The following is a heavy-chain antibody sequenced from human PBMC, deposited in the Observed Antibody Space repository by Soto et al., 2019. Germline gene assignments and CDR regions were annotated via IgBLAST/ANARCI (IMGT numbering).Heavy chain of an antibody. J-gene: IGHJ6*02. D-gene: IGHD5-12*01. CDR2: INYLGTT. CDR1: GGSVNSGDYF. V-gene: IGHV4-30-4*01. CDR3: ARDRGYSYGYYYYYGMDV. Sequence: QVQLQESGPGLVKPSQTLSLTCTVSGGSVNSGDYFWTWIRQPPGKGLEWIGYINYLGTTDYNPSLKSRLTISIYTSKNQLSLKLGSVTAADTAIYYCARDRGYSYGYYYYYGMDVWGQGTTVTVSS.